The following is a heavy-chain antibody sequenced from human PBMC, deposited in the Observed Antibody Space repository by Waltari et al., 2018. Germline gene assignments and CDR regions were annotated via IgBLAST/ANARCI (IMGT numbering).Heavy chain of an antibody. D-gene: IGHD1-1*01. Sequence: QVHLVQSGAEVKKHGSSVKVSCKASGDPFGRFAIAWVRQAPGQGLEWMGGLIPIFGTPNYAQEFQGRLTITADESANTVYMELGSLRPDDTAVYFCSRRQIGGPLDPWGQGTLVTVSS. V-gene: IGHV1-69*12. J-gene: IGHJ5*01. CDR3: SRRQIGGPLDP. CDR2: LIPIFGTP. CDR1: GDPFGRFA.